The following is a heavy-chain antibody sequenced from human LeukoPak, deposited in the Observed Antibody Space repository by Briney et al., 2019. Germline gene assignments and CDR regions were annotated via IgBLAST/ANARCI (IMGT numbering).Heavy chain of an antibody. Sequence: SGGSLRLSCAASGFTFSSYAMSWVRQAPGRGLEWVPAISGRDGRTYYTDSVKGRFTISRDNSRDTLYLQMNSLRAEDTAVYYCSTSPSFGSSWYQFNYWLRGTLV. J-gene: IGHJ4*02. V-gene: IGHV3-23*01. CDR3: STSPSFGSSWYQFNY. CDR1: GFTFSSYA. CDR2: ISGRDGRT. D-gene: IGHD6-13*01.